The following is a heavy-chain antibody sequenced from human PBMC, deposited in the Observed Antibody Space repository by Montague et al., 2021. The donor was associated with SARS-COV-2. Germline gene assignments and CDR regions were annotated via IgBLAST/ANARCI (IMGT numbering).Heavy chain of an antibody. CDR3: ARIRDYDILTGSYSGFDY. V-gene: IGHV2-70*01. J-gene: IGHJ4*02. D-gene: IGHD3-9*01. Sequence: PALVKPTQTLTLTCTFSGFSLSTSGMCVSWIRQPPGKALEWLALXGWGDEKYYSTSLKTRLTISKDTSKNQVVLTMTNMVPVDTATYYCARIRDYDILTGSYSGFDYWGQGTLVTVSS. CDR1: GFSLSTSGMC. CDR2: XGWGDEK.